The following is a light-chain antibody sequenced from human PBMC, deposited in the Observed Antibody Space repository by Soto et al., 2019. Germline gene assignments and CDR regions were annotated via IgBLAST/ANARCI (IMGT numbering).Light chain of an antibody. V-gene: IGKV1-5*03. CDR3: QQYKSYWT. CDR2: KAS. Sequence: LGDRFTIICRASQNINSWLAWYQQKPGKAPNLLIYKASSVENGVPSRFSGSGSGTEFTLTIISLQTDDFATYYCQQYKSYWTFGQGTKV. J-gene: IGKJ1*01. CDR1: QNINSW.